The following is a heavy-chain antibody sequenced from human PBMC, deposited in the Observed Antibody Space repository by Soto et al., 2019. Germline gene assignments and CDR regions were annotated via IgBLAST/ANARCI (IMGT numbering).Heavy chain of an antibody. Sequence: SETLSLTCAVYGGSFSGYYWSWIRQPPGKGLEWIGEINHSGSTNYNPSLKSRVTISVDTSKNQFSLKLSSVTAADTAVYYCARVGSGARGRIVVVVAATPPWFDPWGQGTLVTVSS. V-gene: IGHV4-34*01. D-gene: IGHD2-15*01. CDR3: ARVGSGARGRIVVVVAATPPWFDP. CDR1: GGSFSGYY. CDR2: INHSGST. J-gene: IGHJ5*02.